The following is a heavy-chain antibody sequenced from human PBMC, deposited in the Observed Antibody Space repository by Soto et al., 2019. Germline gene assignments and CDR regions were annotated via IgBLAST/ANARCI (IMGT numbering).Heavy chain of an antibody. V-gene: IGHV3-23*01. Sequence: EVQLLESGGGLVQPGGSLRLSCAASGFTLNYYGMSWVRQAPGEALEWVSAISGGGSATFYADSVKGRFTISRDSSKNTLYLQLNRLRAEDTAVYYFLARRDVYNLEWCQGTLVTVSS. D-gene: IGHD1-1*01. CDR2: ISGGGSAT. CDR3: LARRDVYNLE. CDR1: GFTLNYYG. J-gene: IGHJ4*02.